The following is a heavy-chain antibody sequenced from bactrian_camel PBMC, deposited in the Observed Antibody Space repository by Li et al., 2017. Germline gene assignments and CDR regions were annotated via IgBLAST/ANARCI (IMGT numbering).Heavy chain of an antibody. Sequence: HVQLVESGGGLVQPGGSLRLSCPTSGFTFSSYGVTWVRQAPGKGLEWVSGIYYDGSNIDYADSVKGRFTMSRDNAKNMVYLQMNSLKPEDTAKYTCAKTGGNHWRCNYWGEGTQVTVS. D-gene: IGHD5*01. CDR2: IYYDGSNI. CDR1: GFTFSSYG. V-gene: IGHV3S6*01. CDR3: AKTGGNHWRCNY. J-gene: IGHJ4*01.